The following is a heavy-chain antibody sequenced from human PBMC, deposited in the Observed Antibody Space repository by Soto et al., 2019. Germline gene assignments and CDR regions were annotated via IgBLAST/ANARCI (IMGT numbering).Heavy chain of an antibody. CDR3: ARGVGQTDASGWFDP. CDR2: IYYSGST. Sequence: LSLTCTVSGGSISSGDYYWSWIRQPPGKGLEWIGYIYYSGSTYYNPSLKSRVTISVDTSKNQFSLKLSSVTAADTAVYYCARGVGQTDASGWFDPWGQGTLVTVSS. V-gene: IGHV4-30-4*01. CDR1: GGSISSGDYY. D-gene: IGHD3-10*01. J-gene: IGHJ5*02.